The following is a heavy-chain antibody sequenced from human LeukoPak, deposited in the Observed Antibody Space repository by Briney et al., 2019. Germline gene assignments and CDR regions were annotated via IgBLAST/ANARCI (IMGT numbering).Heavy chain of an antibody. V-gene: IGHV3-74*01. CDR1: GFTFSSYA. CDR3: ARLSPSVGIDY. D-gene: IGHD2/OR15-2a*01. CDR2: INSDGSST. Sequence: GGSLRLSCAASGFTFSSYAMSWVRQTPGKGLVWVSRINSDGSSTSYADSVKGRFTISRDNAKNTLYLQMSSLRAEDTAVYYCARLSPSVGIDYWGQGTLVTVSS. J-gene: IGHJ4*02.